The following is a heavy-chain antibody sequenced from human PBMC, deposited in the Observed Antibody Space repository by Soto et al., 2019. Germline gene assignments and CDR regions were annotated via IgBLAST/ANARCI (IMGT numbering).Heavy chain of an antibody. CDR3: ARGENYYESSGYAGRYFDY. Sequence: LRLSCEVSGFTFSSYEMSWVRQAPGKGLECIAYISSSGSTTDHADSVKGRFTVSRDNAKNSLYLEMNSLRVEDSGIYYCARGENYYESSGYAGRYFDYWGQGALVTVSS. CDR1: GFTFSSYE. V-gene: IGHV3-48*03. D-gene: IGHD3-22*01. J-gene: IGHJ4*02. CDR2: ISSSGSTT.